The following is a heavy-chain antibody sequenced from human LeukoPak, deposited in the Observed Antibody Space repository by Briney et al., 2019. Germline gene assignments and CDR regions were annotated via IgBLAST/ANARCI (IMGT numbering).Heavy chain of an antibody. CDR2: IYYSGST. CDR1: GGSISSYY. J-gene: IGHJ5*02. V-gene: IGHV4-59*08. D-gene: IGHD2-2*01. CDR3: ARVVRGGYCSSTSCSPRFDP. Sequence: SETLSLTRTVSGGSISSYYWSWIRQPPGKGLEWIGYIYYSGSTNYNPSLKSRVTISVDTSKNQFSLKLSSVTAADTAVYYCARVVRGGYCSSTSCSPRFDPWGQGTLVTVSS.